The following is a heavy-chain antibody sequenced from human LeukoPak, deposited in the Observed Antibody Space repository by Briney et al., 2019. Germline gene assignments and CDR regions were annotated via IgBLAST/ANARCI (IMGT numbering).Heavy chain of an antibody. CDR1: GGSISSSSYY. J-gene: IGHJ4*02. CDR3: ARRGGSGSYYIDY. D-gene: IGHD3-10*01. Sequence: SETLSLTCTVSGGSISSSSYYWGWIRQPPGQGLEWIGSIYYSGSTYYNPSLKSRVTISVDTFKNQFPLKLSSVTAADTAVYYCARRGGSGSYYIDYWGQGTLVTVSS. V-gene: IGHV4-39*01. CDR2: IYYSGST.